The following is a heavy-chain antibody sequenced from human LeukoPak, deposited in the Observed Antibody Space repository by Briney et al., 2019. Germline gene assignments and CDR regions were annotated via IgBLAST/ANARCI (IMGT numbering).Heavy chain of an antibody. CDR1: GYTFATYG. Sequence: ASVKVSCKASGYTFATYGFCWVRRAPGHGLEWMGWISANTGKTDYAQKFRGRVTMTTDTSTSTAYMELRSLRPDDTAVYYCAKVAGDRMDYWGQGTLLTVSS. V-gene: IGHV1-18*01. CDR3: AKVAGDRMDY. D-gene: IGHD6-13*01. CDR2: ISANTGKT. J-gene: IGHJ4*02.